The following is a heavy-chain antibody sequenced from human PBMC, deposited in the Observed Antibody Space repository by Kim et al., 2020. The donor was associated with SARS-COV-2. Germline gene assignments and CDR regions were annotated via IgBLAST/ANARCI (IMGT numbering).Heavy chain of an antibody. CDR1: GYSFTSYW. CDR3: ARHIQGSGWYGPSDY. V-gene: IGHV5-51*01. CDR2: IYPGDSDT. J-gene: IGHJ4*02. Sequence: GASLKISCKGSGYSFTSYWIGWVRQMPGKGLEWMGIIYPGDSDTRYSPSFQGQVTISADKSISTAYLQWSSLKASDTAMYYCARHIQGSGWYGPSDYWGQGTLVTVSS. D-gene: IGHD6-19*01.